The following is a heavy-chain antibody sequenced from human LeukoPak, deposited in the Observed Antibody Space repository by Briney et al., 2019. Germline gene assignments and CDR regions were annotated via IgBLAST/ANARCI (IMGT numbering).Heavy chain of an antibody. CDR1: GFTFSSYS. V-gene: IGHV3-21*01. D-gene: IGHD2-2*01. J-gene: IGHJ6*03. Sequence: GGSLRLSCAASGFTFSSYSMNWVRQAPGKGLEWVSSISSSSSYIYYADSVKGRFTISRDNSKNMLYLQMNSLRAEDTAAYYCAAGGCSSTSCYDMDVWGKGTTVTISS. CDR3: AAGGCSSTSCYDMDV. CDR2: ISSSSSYI.